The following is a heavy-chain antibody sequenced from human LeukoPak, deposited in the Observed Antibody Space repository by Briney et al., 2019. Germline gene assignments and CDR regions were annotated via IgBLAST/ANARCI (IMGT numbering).Heavy chain of an antibody. V-gene: IGHV4-4*07. CDR3: ARDVVAAPGTWDY. CDR1: GDSISNFY. CDR2: IYTSGST. D-gene: IGHD6-13*01. Sequence: SETLSLTCTVSGDSISNFYWSWIRQPAGKGLEWIGRIYTSGSTNYNPSLKSRVTMSVDTSKNRFSLKLSSVTAADTAVYYCARDVVAAPGTWDYWGQGTLATVSS. J-gene: IGHJ4*02.